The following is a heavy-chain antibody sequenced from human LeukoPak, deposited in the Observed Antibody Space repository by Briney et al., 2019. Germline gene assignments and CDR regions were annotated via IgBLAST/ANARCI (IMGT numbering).Heavy chain of an antibody. J-gene: IGHJ4*02. D-gene: IGHD3-3*01. V-gene: IGHV4-39*01. Sequence: SETLSLTCTVSGGSISSSSYYWGWIRQPPGKGLEWIGSIYYSGSTYYKPSLKSRVTISVDTSKDQFSLKLSSVTAADTAVYYCARQGFFWSGYRLPPRRYFGYWGQGTLVTVSS. CDR2: IYYSGST. CDR1: GGSISSSSYY. CDR3: ARQGFFWSGYRLPPRRYFGY.